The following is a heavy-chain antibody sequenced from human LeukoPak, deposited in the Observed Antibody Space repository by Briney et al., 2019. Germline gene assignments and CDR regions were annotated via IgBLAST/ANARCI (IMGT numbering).Heavy chain of an antibody. V-gene: IGHV1-2*02. D-gene: IGHD6-6*01. CDR1: GYTFTGYY. CDR2: INPNSGGT. CDR3: ARAGGSSSEEDWFDP. Sequence: GASVKVSCKASGYTFTGYYMHWVRQAPGQGLEWMGWINPNSGGTNYAQKFQGRVTMTRDTSISTAYMELSRLRSDDTAVYYCARAGGSSSEEDWFDPWGQGTLVTVSS. J-gene: IGHJ5*02.